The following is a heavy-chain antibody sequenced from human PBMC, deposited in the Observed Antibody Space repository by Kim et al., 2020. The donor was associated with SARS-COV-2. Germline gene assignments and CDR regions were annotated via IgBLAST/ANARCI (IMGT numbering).Heavy chain of an antibody. Sequence: GGSLRLSCAASGFTFSSYAMHWVRQAPGKGLEWVALISYDGINKYYADSVKGRFTISRDNSKNTLYLQMNSLRAEDTAVYYCARGTLGCYYYGVDVWGQGTTVTVSS. D-gene: IGHD3-16*01. CDR2: ISYDGINK. CDR3: ARGTLGCYYYGVDV. CDR1: GFTFSSYA. V-gene: IGHV3-30-3*01. J-gene: IGHJ6*02.